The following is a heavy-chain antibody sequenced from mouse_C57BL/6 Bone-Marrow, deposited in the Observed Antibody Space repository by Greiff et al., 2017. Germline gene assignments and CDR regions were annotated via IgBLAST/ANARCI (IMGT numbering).Heavy chain of an antibody. CDR3: ARGGCGYPWYLDV. D-gene: IGHD2-2*01. Sequence: QVQLQQPGAELVMPGASVKLSCKASGYTFTSYWLHWVKQRPGQGLEWIGELDPSASYTNYNQKFKGKSTLTVDQSSSTAYMPLRSLTSEDSAVYYCARGGCGYPWYLDVWGTGTTVTVSS. CDR1: GYTFTSYW. V-gene: IGHV1-69*01. J-gene: IGHJ1*03. CDR2: LDPSASYT.